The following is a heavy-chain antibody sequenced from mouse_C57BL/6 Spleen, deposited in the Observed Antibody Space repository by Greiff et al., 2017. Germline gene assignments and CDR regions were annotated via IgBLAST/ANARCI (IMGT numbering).Heavy chain of an antibody. CDR2: INPNYGTT. CDR1: GYSFTDYI. J-gene: IGHJ4*01. Sequence: VQLQQSGPELVKPGASVKISCKASGYSFTDYIMNWVKQSNGKSLEWIGVINPNYGTTSYNQKFKGKATLTVDQSSSTAYMQLNCLTSEDSAVYKCISGYAMDYWGQGTSVTVSS. V-gene: IGHV1-39*01. D-gene: IGHD1-3*01. CDR3: ISGYAMDY.